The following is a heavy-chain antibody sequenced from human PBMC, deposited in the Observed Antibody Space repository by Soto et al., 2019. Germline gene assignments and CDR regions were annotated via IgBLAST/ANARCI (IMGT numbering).Heavy chain of an antibody. D-gene: IGHD3-9*01. Sequence: PGGSLRLSCAASGFTFSSYWMSWVRQAPGKGLEWVANIKQDGSEKYYVDSVKGRFTISRDNAKNSLYLQMNSLRAEDTAVYYCARGDEYYDILTDLSYWGQGTLVTVS. J-gene: IGHJ4*02. CDR2: IKQDGSEK. CDR1: GFTFSSYW. V-gene: IGHV3-7*03. CDR3: ARGDEYYDILTDLSY.